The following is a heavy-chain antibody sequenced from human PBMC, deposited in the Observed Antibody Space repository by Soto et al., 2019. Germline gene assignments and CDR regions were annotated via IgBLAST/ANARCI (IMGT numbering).Heavy chain of an antibody. J-gene: IGHJ4*02. CDR1: GFTFSSYA. D-gene: IGHD3-10*01. V-gene: IGHV3-23*01. Sequence: PGGSLRLSXAASGFTFSSYAMSWVRQAPGKGLEWVSAISGSGGSTYYADSVKGRFTISRDNSKNTLYLQMNSLRAEDTAVYYCAKEPYGRVDPASFDYWGQGTLVTVSS. CDR2: ISGSGGST. CDR3: AKEPYGRVDPASFDY.